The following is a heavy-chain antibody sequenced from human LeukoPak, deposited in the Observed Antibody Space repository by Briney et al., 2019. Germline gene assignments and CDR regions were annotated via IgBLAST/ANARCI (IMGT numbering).Heavy chain of an antibody. CDR3: ARGIFWSGYSLEY. J-gene: IGHJ4*02. V-gene: IGHV4-30-2*01. CDR1: GGSISSAGYY. Sequence: SQTLSLTCTVSGGSISSAGYYWSWIRQPPRKGLEWIGYIYHSGGTYYNPSLQSRVTISIDKSKNQFSLKLSSVTAADTAVYFCARGIFWSGYSLEYWGQGTLVTVSS. D-gene: IGHD3-3*01. CDR2: IYHSGGT.